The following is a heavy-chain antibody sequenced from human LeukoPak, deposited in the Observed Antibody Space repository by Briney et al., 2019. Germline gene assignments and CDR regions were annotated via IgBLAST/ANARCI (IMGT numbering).Heavy chain of an antibody. J-gene: IGHJ4*02. V-gene: IGHV4-34*01. CDR2: INHSGST. CDR1: GGSFSGYY. Sequence: SGTLSLTCAVYGGSFSGYYWSWIRQPPGKGLEWIGEINHSGSTNYNPSLKSRVTMSVDTSKNQFSLKLSSVTAADTAVYYCARETTANYDSSGYYLPDYFDYWGQGTLVTVSS. D-gene: IGHD3-22*01. CDR3: ARETTANYDSSGYYLPDYFDY.